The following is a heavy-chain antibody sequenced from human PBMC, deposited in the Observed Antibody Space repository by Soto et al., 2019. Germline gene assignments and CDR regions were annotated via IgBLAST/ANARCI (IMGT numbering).Heavy chain of an antibody. CDR3: AREEVNGYCSGGSCYYDAFDI. Sequence: VKVSCKASGGTFSSYAISWVRQAPGQGLEWMGGIIPIFGTANYAQKFPGRVTITADESTSTAYMELSSLRSEDTAVYYCAREEVNGYCSGGSCYYDAFDIWGQGTMVTVSS. J-gene: IGHJ3*02. V-gene: IGHV1-69*01. D-gene: IGHD2-15*01. CDR1: GGTFSSYA. CDR2: IIPIFGTA.